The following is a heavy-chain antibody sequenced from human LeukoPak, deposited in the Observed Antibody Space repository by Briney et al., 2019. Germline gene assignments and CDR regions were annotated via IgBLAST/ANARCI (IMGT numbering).Heavy chain of an antibody. CDR1: GLTFSDHY. D-gene: IGHD1-26*01. V-gene: IGHV3-72*01. J-gene: IGHJ5*02. Sequence: PGGSLRLSCAASGLTFSDHYMDWVRQAPGKGLKWVGRIRNRVDSYTTEYAASVKGRFSISRDDSKNSLYLQMNSLKIEDTAVYFCARGHSGTSDRLDPWGQGTLLTVSS. CDR3: ARGHSGTSDRLDP. CDR2: IRNRVDSYTT.